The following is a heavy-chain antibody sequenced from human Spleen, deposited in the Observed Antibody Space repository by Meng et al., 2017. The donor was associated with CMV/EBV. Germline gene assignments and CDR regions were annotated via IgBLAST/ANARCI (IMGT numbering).Heavy chain of an antibody. CDR2: IGTSVGPT. D-gene: IGHD3-3*01. CDR3: AKARGTGSLSPFEH. Sequence: GESLKISCAASGFTFSSYSMNWVRQAPGKGLEWVSAIGTSVGPTYYADSVKGRFTISRDNSKSTLYLQMNSLRAEDTAIYYCAKARGTGSLSPFEHWGQGTLVTVSS. CDR1: GFTFSSYS. J-gene: IGHJ4*02. V-gene: IGHV3-23*01.